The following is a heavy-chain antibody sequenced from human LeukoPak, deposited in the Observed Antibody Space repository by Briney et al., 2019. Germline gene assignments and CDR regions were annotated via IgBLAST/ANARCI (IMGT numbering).Heavy chain of an antibody. CDR3: ARGPNVFVLMVYAPHDAFDI. V-gene: IGHV3-30-3*01. Sequence: GRSLRLSCAASGFTFSSYAMHWVRQAPGKGLEWVAVISYDGSNKYYADSVKGRFTISRDNSKNTLYLQMNSLRAEDTAVYYCARGPNVFVLMVYAPHDAFDIWGQGTMVTVSS. CDR2: ISYDGSNK. D-gene: IGHD2-8*01. CDR1: GFTFSSYA. J-gene: IGHJ3*02.